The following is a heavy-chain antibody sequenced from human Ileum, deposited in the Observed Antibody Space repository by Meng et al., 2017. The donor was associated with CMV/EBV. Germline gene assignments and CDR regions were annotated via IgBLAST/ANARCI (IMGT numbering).Heavy chain of an antibody. CDR2: ISSSSSYI. V-gene: IGHV3-21*01. CDR1: TFSSYS. Sequence: TFSSYSMNWVRQAPGKGLEWVSSISSSSSYIYYADSVKGRFTISRDNAKNSLYLQMNSLRAEDTAVYYCARSGQNGGYYHSNTGYFDYWGQGTLVTVSS. CDR3: ARSGQNGGYYHSNTGYFDY. J-gene: IGHJ4*02. D-gene: IGHD3-22*01.